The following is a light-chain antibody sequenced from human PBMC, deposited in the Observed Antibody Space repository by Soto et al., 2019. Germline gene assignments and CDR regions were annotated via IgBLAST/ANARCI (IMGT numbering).Light chain of an antibody. Sequence: EFVLTQSPGTLSLSPGERATLSCRASQTVRNNYLAWYQQKPGQAPRLLIYGAATRATGIPARFSGSGSGTEFTLTISSLQSEDFAVYYCQQYHSWPAFGRGTKVDIK. CDR1: QTVRNN. CDR3: QQYHSWPA. J-gene: IGKJ1*01. V-gene: IGKV3-15*01. CDR2: GAA.